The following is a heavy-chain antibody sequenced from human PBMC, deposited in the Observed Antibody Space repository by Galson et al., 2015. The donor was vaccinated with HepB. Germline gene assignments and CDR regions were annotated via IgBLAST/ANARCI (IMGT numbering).Heavy chain of an antibody. CDR2: ISNDGRNR. J-gene: IGHJ5*02. CDR1: GFTFSAYS. D-gene: IGHD3-10*01. Sequence: SLRLSCAASGFTFSAYSIHWVRQAPGKGLEWVALISNDGRNRHYADSVKGRFTISRANSKNTVYLQMNSLRTEDSAMYFCAREEYGNGWYGSALGSWFDPWGQGTVVTVSS. CDR3: AREEYGNGWYGSALGSWFDP. V-gene: IGHV3-30*04.